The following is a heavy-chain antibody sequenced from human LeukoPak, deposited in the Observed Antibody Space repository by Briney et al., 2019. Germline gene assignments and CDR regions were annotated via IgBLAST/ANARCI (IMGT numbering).Heavy chain of an antibody. CDR2: VYYTGST. V-gene: IGHV4-39*02. D-gene: IGHD2-15*01. CDR3: ARLKRVVVAGVGNWFDP. Sequence: SENLSLTCTVSAGSINSSIDYWAWIRQPPGKGLEWVGSVYYTGSTYYNPSLKSRVTISADTSKDHFSLILTSVTAADTAIYYCARLKRVVVAGVGNWFDPWGQGTLVTVSS. CDR1: AGSINSSIDY. J-gene: IGHJ5*02.